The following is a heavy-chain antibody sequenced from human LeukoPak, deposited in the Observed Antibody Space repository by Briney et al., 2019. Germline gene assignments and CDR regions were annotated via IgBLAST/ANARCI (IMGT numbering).Heavy chain of an antibody. V-gene: IGHV3-33*08. J-gene: IGHJ4*02. CDR1: GFTFSSHG. Sequence: GGSQRLSCAASGFTFSSHGMHWVRQAPGKGLEWVAVIWYDGSNKYYADSVKGRFTISRDNSKNTVHLQMNSLRAEDTAVYYCARDRQWMVFDYWGQGTLVTVSS. D-gene: IGHD6-19*01. CDR3: ARDRQWMVFDY. CDR2: IWYDGSNK.